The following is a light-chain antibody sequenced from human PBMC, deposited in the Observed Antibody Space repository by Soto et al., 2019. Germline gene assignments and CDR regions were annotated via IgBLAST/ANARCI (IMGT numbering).Light chain of an antibody. CDR1: QSITSW. Sequence: DIQMTQSPSTLSASVGDRVTITCRASQSITSWLAWYLQKPGKAPKRLIYDVSSLESGVPSRFSGSGAGTEFTLTISSLQPDDFATYYCQQYNSYSWTFGQGTKVDIK. V-gene: IGKV1-5*01. J-gene: IGKJ1*01. CDR2: DVS. CDR3: QQYNSYSWT.